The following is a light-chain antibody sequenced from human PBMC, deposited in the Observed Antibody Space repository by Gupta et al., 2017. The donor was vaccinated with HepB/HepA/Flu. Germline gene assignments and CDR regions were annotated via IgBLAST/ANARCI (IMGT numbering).Light chain of an antibody. CDR3: CSFTDSSAFVL. Sequence: QSALTQPASVSGSPGQSITISCTGTGRDVGRYNLVSWYQQHPGKAPKLIIYEVTTRPSGVSNRFSGSKSGSTASLTISGLQAEDEAEYDCCSFTDSSAFVLFGGGTKLTVL. CDR2: EVT. J-gene: IGLJ2*01. CDR1: GRDVGRYNL. V-gene: IGLV2-23*02.